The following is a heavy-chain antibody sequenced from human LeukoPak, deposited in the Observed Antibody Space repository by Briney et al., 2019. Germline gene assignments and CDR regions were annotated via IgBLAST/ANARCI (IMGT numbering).Heavy chain of an antibody. V-gene: IGHV1-18*01. CDR3: ARVGEAQDITTFGVDLYYTDV. Sequence: ASVKVSCKGSGYTFTSYCISWVRQATAQGVEWMGWISAYNGNTHYAQKLQGRATMTTDTSTSTDDRKLRSLRSDDPAVYYCARVGEAQDITTFGVDLYYTDVWGKKTTVTVSS. CDR2: ISAYNGNT. J-gene: IGHJ6*03. CDR1: GYTFTSYC. D-gene: IGHD3-3*01.